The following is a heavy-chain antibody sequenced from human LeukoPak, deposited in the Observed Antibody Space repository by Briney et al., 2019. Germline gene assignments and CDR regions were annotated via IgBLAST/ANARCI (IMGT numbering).Heavy chain of an antibody. CDR2: IIPIFGTA. Sequence: SLKVSCKASGGTFSSSAISWVRQAPGQGLEWMGGIIPIFGTANHAQKFQGRVTITTDESTSTAYMELSSLRSEDTAVYYCARVGQLEPWNWFDPWGQGTLVTVSS. CDR3: ARVGQLEPWNWFDP. D-gene: IGHD1-1*01. V-gene: IGHV1-69*05. J-gene: IGHJ5*02. CDR1: GGTFSSSA.